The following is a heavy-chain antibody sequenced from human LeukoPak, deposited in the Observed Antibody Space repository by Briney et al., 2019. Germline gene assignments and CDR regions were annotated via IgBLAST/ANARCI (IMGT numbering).Heavy chain of an antibody. CDR3: ARAYDLGNAFDI. J-gene: IGHJ3*02. V-gene: IGHV3-33*01. CDR2: IWYDGSNK. CDR1: GFTFSSYG. Sequence: KPGGSLRLSCAASGFTFSSYGMHWVRQAPGKGLEWVAVIWYDGSNKYYADSVKGRFTISRDNSKNTLYLQMNSLRAEDTAVYYCARAYDLGNAFDIWGQGTMVTVSP. D-gene: IGHD5-12*01.